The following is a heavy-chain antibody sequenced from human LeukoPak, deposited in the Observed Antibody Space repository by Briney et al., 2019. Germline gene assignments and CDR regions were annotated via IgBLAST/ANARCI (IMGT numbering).Heavy chain of an antibody. J-gene: IGHJ5*02. V-gene: IGHV4-39*07. Sequence: PSETLSLTCTVSGGSISSSSYYWGWIRQPPGKGLEWIGSIYYSGSTYCNPSLKSRVTISVDTSKNQFSLKLNSVTAADTAVYYCARGEYYYGSEARNWFDPWGQGTLVTVSS. CDR1: GGSISSSSYY. D-gene: IGHD3-10*01. CDR3: ARGEYYYGSEARNWFDP. CDR2: IYYSGST.